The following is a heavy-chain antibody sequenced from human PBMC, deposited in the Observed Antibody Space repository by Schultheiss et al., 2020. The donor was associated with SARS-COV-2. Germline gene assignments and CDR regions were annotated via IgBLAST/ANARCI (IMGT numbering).Heavy chain of an antibody. V-gene: IGHV4-34*01. CDR1: GGSISSYY. CDR2: INHSGST. CDR3: ARVGGAAAGTRYYFHY. Sequence: SETLSLTCTVSGGSISSYYWRWIRQPPGKGLEWIGEINHSGSTYYNPSLKSRVTISVDTSKNQFSLKLSSVTAADTAVYYCARVGGAAAGTRYYFHYWGQGTLVTVSS. D-gene: IGHD6-13*01. J-gene: IGHJ4*02.